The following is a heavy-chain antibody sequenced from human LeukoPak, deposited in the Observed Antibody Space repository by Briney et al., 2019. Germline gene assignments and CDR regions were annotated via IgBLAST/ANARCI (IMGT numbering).Heavy chain of an antibody. D-gene: IGHD3-9*01. CDR3: ARDIGYYDILTGYHPIDY. Sequence: ASVKVSCKASGYTFTGYYMHWVRQAPGQGLEWMGWINPNSGGTNYAQKFQGRVTMTRDTSISTAYMELSRLRSDDTAVYYCARDIGYYDILTGYHPIDYWGQGTLVTVSS. CDR2: INPNSGGT. V-gene: IGHV1-2*02. J-gene: IGHJ4*02. CDR1: GYTFTGYY.